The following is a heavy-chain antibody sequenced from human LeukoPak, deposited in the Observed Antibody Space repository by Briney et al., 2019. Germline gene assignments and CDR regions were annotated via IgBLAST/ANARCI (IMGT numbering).Heavy chain of an antibody. V-gene: IGHV1-58*02. Sequence: SVKVSCKASGFTFTSSAMQWVRQARGQRLEWIGWIVVGSGNTNYAQKFQGRVTITTDESTSTAYMELSSLRSEDTAVYYCARAHDYGDYVSPYDAFDIWGQGTMVTVSS. D-gene: IGHD4-17*01. CDR1: GFTFTSSA. J-gene: IGHJ3*02. CDR2: IVVGSGNT. CDR3: ARAHDYGDYVSPYDAFDI.